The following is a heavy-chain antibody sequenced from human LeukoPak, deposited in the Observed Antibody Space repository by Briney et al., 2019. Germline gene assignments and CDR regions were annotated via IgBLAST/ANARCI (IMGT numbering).Heavy chain of an antibody. CDR3: ARLSEGATGGRLLDY. V-gene: IGHV4-59*01. Sequence: EASETLSLTCTVSGGSISSYYWSWIRQPPGKGLEWIGYIYYSGSTNYNSSFKSRVTISIDTSKNQFSLRLSSVTAADTAVYYCARLSEGATGGRLLDYWGQGTLVTVSS. CDR2: IYYSGST. J-gene: IGHJ4*02. D-gene: IGHD5-12*01. CDR1: GGSISSYY.